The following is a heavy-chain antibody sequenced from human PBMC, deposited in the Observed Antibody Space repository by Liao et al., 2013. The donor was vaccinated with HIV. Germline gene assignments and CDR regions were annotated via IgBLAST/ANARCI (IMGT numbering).Heavy chain of an antibody. J-gene: IGHJ4*02. D-gene: IGHD3-3*01. CDR3: ARMGTSTEYYDMWSGYYSHVQQGTHFDH. CDR2: LYFSGST. V-gene: IGHV4-39*07. CDR1: GGSFSATNFSY. Sequence: QLQLQESGPGLVKPSETLSLTCTVSGGSFSATNFSYWGWIRQPPGKGLEWIGSLYFSGSTYYNPSLKSRVSISVDTSKNQFSLKLSSVTAADTAMYYCARMGTSTEYYDMWSGYYSHVQQGTHFDHWGQGTLVTVSS.